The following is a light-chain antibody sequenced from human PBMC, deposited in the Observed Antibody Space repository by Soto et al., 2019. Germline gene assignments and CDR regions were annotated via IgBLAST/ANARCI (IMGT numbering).Light chain of an antibody. CDR3: QHYTNWPRT. CDR1: QSVSSN. J-gene: IGKJ1*01. CDR2: GTS. Sequence: EIVMTQSPATLSVSPGDTATLSCRASQSVSSNLVWYQQKPGQAPRLLIYGTSTRATGIPARFSGSGSGTEFTLTISSLQSEYFAVYYCQHYTNWPRTFGQGTKVEVK. V-gene: IGKV3-15*01.